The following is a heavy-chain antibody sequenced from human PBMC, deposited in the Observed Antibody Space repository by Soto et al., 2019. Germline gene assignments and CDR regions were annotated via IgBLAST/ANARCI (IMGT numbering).Heavy chain of an antibody. CDR1: GGTFSSYA. Sequence: QVQLVQSGAEVKKPGSSVKISCKASGGTFSSYAISWVRQAPGQGLEWMGGIIPIFGTANYAQKFQGRVTITADESTSIAYMELSSLRSEDTAVYYCAHNPYSGYENHYYYYGMDVWGQGTTVTVSS. V-gene: IGHV1-69*01. D-gene: IGHD5-12*01. J-gene: IGHJ6*02. CDR2: IIPIFGTA. CDR3: AHNPYSGYENHYYYYGMDV.